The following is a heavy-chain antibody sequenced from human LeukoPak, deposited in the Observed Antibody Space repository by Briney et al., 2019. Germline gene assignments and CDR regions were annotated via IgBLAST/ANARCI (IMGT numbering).Heavy chain of an antibody. D-gene: IGHD2-2*01. V-gene: IGHV5-51*01. CDR1: GYSFTSYW. Sequence: GESLKISCKGSGYSFTSYWIGWVRQMPGKGLEWMGIVYPGDSDTRYSPSFQGQVTISADKSISTAYLQWSSLKASDTAMYYCARHTNYYYYYMDVWGKGTTVTVSS. CDR2: VYPGDSDT. J-gene: IGHJ6*03. CDR3: ARHTNYYYYYMDV.